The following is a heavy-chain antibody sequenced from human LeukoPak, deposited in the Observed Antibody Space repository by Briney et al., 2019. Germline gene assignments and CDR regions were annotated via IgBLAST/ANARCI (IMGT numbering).Heavy chain of an antibody. J-gene: IGHJ4*02. Sequence: GGSLRLSCAASGFIFSSYGMHWVRQAPGKGLEWVARIWHDGSNDDYADSVKDRFTISRDNSKNTLYLQMNSLRAEDTAIYYCAKVTGDYYDTSGAFDYWAREPWSPSPQ. V-gene: IGHV3-33*06. CDR2: IWHDGSND. D-gene: IGHD3-22*01. CDR1: GFIFSSYG. CDR3: AKVTGDYYDTSGAFDY.